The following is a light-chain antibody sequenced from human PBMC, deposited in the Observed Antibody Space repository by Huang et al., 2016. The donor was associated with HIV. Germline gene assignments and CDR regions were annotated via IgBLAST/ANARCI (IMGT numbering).Light chain of an antibody. CDR1: QDVDTW. Sequence: DIQMTQSPSSVSASVGDRVTITCRASQDVDTWLGWYQQKPGKAPKLLIHTASILQSGVPSRFSGSGSGTDFTLTISNLQPEDFATYYCQQANSFPRTFGAGTKVEIK. CDR2: TAS. V-gene: IGKV1-12*01. J-gene: IGKJ4*01. CDR3: QQANSFPRT.